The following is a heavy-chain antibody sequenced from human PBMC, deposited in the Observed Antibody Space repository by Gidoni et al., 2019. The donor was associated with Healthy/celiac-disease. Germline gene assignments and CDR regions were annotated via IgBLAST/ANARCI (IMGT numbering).Heavy chain of an antibody. CDR2: ISGSGGST. J-gene: IGHJ4*02. CDR3: AKGGPEGVVSIHY. D-gene: IGHD2-15*01. Sequence: EVQLLESGGGLVQPGGSLRLSCPASGFTFSIFAMSWVRQAPGKGLEWVSAISGSGGSTYYADSVKGRFTISRDNSKNTLYLQMNSLRAEDTAVYYCAKGGPEGVVSIHYWGQGTLVTVSS. V-gene: IGHV3-23*01. CDR1: GFTFSIFA.